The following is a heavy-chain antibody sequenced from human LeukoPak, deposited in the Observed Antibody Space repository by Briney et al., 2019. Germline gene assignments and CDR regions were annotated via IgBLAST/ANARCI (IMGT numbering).Heavy chain of an antibody. Sequence: PSETLSLTCAVYGGSFSGYYWTWIRQPPGKGLEWIGEINHSGSTNYNPSFKSRGTISVDTSKSQFSLRLSSVTAADTAVYFCARGTNKGAFDIWGPGTVVTVSS. J-gene: IGHJ3*02. V-gene: IGHV4-34*01. CDR2: INHSGST. CDR3: ARGTNKGAFDI. D-gene: IGHD1-14*01. CDR1: GGSFSGYY.